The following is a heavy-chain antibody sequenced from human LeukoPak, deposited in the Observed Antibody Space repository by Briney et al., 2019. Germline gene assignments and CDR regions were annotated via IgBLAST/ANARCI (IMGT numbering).Heavy chain of an antibody. V-gene: IGHV3-7*01. CDR2: IKQDGSEK. CDR1: GFTFSSYW. CDR3: ARDNSLLCSGELEYGMDV. D-gene: IGHD3-10*01. J-gene: IGHJ6*02. Sequence: GGSLRLSCAASGFTFSSYWMSWVRQAPGKGLEWVANIKQDGSEKYYVDSVKGRFTISRDNAKNSLYLQMNSLRAEDTAVYYCARDNSLLCSGELEYGMDVWGQGTTVTVSS.